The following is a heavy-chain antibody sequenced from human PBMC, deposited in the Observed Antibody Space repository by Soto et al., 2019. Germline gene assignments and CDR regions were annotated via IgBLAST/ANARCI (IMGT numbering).Heavy chain of an antibody. CDR2: INAGNGNT. J-gene: IGHJ6*02. D-gene: IGHD3-3*01. V-gene: IGHV1-3*01. CDR3: AREAIFGVVPSDV. CDR1: GYTFTSYA. Sequence: GPSVKVSCKASGYTFTSYAMHWVRQAPGQRLEWMGWINAGNGNTKYSQKFQGRVTITRDTSTSTAYMELRSLRSDDTAVYYCAREAIFGVVPSDVWGQGTTVTVS.